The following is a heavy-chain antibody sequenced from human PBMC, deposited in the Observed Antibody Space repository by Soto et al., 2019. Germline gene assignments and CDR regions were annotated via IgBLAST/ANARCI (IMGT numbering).Heavy chain of an antibody. CDR3: AKDLSWGSNWYYYMDV. Sequence: EVQLVESGGGLVQPGGSLRLSCATSGFILSDCAMNWVRQAPGKGLEWVSYISSSSSVIDYADSVKGRFTVSRDNARKSLYLQMNSLRAEERAMDYCAKDLSWGSNWYYYMDVWGRGTTVTVSS. CDR1: GFILSDCA. CDR2: ISSSSSVI. D-gene: IGHD7-27*01. V-gene: IGHV3-48*01. J-gene: IGHJ6*03.